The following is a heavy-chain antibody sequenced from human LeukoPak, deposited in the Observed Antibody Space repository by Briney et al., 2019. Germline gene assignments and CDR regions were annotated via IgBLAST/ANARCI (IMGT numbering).Heavy chain of an antibody. V-gene: IGHV3-23*01. CDR1: GFTFSSYA. J-gene: IGHJ6*03. Sequence: PGGSLRLSCAASGFTFSSYAMSWVRQAPGKGLEWVSAISGSGGGTYYADSVKGRFTISRDNSKNTLYPQMNSLRAEDTAVYYCAKDFPILSTTQNYYYYMDVWGKGTTVTVSS. D-gene: IGHD1-14*01. CDR2: ISGSGGGT. CDR3: AKDFPILSTTQNYYYYMDV.